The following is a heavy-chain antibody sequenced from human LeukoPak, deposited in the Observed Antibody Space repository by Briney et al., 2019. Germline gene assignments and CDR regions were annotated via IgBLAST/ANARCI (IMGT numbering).Heavy chain of an antibody. CDR2: INAGNGNT. CDR3: ATNYYGSGSYENAFDI. D-gene: IGHD3-10*01. CDR1: GYTFTSYA. V-gene: IGHV1-3*01. Sequence: ASVKVSCKASGYTFTSYAMHWVRQAPGQRLEWMGWINAGNGNTKYSQKLQGRVTITRDTSASTAYMELSSLRSEDTAVYYCATNYYGSGSYENAFDIWGQGTMVTVSS. J-gene: IGHJ3*02.